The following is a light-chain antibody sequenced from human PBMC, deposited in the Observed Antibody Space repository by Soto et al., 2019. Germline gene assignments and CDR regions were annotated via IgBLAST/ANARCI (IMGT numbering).Light chain of an antibody. Sequence: DIQSTQSPSTLSVYVRDRVTITCLASQSISNWLAWYQQKPGKAPKFLLYDASILASGVPSRFSGSGSGREFTLTISSLQPDDFAIYYCQQYDSNSQTFGLGTKVDIK. J-gene: IGKJ1*01. V-gene: IGKV1-5*01. CDR1: QSISNW. CDR3: QQYDSNSQT. CDR2: DAS.